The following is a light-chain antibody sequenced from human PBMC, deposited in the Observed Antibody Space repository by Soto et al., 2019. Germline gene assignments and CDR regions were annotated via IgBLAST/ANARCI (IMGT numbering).Light chain of an antibody. J-gene: IGLJ2*01. CDR2: GNS. CDR1: SSNIGAGYD. V-gene: IGLV1-40*01. Sequence: QSVLTQPPSVSGAPGQRVTIFCTGSSSNIGAGYDVHWYQQFPGTAPKLLIYGNSNRPSGVPDRFSGSKSATSASLAITGLQAEDEADYYCQSYDSSLSGSGVFGGGTKVTVL. CDR3: QSYDSSLSGSGV.